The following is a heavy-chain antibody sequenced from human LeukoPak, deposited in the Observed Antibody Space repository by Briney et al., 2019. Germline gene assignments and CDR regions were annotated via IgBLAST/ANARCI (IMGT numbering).Heavy chain of an antibody. CDR1: GYSITGGYY. Sequence: SETLSLTCSVSGYSITGGYYWGWIRQPPGKGLEWIGSIYHSGSAYYNPSLKSRVTMSVDTSKNQYSLNLSSVTAADTAVYYCAPGPYIGVPGINWGQGILVTVSS. D-gene: IGHD1-1*01. J-gene: IGHJ4*02. CDR3: APGPYIGVPGIN. V-gene: IGHV4-38-2*02. CDR2: IYHSGSA.